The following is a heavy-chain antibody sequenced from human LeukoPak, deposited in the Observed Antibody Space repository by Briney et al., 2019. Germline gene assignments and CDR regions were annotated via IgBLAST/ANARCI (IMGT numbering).Heavy chain of an antibody. Sequence: PGGSLRLSCAASGFTFNTYSMNWVRQAPGKGLEWVSSISVDSNYLYYVDSLRCRFSVSRDNTKNSLYLQMNSLRAEDTAVYYCVRVHCSGGGCYQRNDGLEIWGQGTMVTVSS. CDR2: ISVDSNYL. CDR3: VRVHCSGGGCYQRNDGLEI. CDR1: GFTFNTYS. V-gene: IGHV3-21*01. J-gene: IGHJ3*02. D-gene: IGHD2-15*01.